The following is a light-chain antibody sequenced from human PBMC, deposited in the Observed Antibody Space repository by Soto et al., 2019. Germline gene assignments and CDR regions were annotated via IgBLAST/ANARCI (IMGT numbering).Light chain of an antibody. V-gene: IGKV3-15*01. CDR2: GAS. CDR1: QSVSSN. J-gene: IGKJ1*01. CDR3: QQYNNWRPET. Sequence: EIVMTQSPATLSVSLGERATLSCRASQSVSSNLAWYQQKPGQAPRLLIYGASTWDTGIPARFSGSGSGTEFTLTISSLQSEDFAVYYCQQYNNWRPETFGQGTKVEIK.